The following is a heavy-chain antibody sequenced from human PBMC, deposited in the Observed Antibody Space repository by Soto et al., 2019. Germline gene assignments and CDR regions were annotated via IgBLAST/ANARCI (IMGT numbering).Heavy chain of an antibody. CDR3: ARLFSSGWYNWLDP. V-gene: IGHV3-48*03. Sequence: PGGSLRLSCVASGFTFSSYEMNWVRQAPGKGLEWISYISNSGGNIKYADSVKGRFSISRDNSKDSLYLQMNSLRAEDTAVYYCARLFSSGWYNWLDPWGQGALVTAPQ. D-gene: IGHD6-19*01. CDR2: ISNSGGNI. CDR1: GFTFSSYE. J-gene: IGHJ5*02.